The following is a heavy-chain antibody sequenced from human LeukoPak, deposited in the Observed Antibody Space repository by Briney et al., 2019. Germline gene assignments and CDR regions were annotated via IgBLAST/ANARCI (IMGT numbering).Heavy chain of an antibody. V-gene: IGHV5-10-1*01. Sequence: GESLKISCKGSGYSFSSYWISWVRQMPGKGLEWIGGIDPSDSHANYSPSFEGHVTISVDKTIRTAYLQWSSLKASDTALYYCARHKTDYYDSSGYANDYWGQATLVTVSS. CDR2: IDPSDSHA. J-gene: IGHJ4*02. D-gene: IGHD3-22*01. CDR1: GYSFSSYW. CDR3: ARHKTDYYDSSGYANDY.